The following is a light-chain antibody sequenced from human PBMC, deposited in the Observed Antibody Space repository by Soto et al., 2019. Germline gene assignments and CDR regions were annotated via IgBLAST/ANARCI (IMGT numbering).Light chain of an antibody. J-gene: IGKJ2*01. Sequence: EIVMTQSPPSLTVTPGEPASISCRSSQRLLHSNGNIFLDWYLQRPGQSPQLLTYLGFNRASGVPDRVSGSVAGTDFTLKISRVEAEDVGVYYCMQALLTPYTFGQGTKVDIK. CDR2: LGF. CDR3: MQALLTPYT. CDR1: QRLLHSNGNIF. V-gene: IGKV2-28*01.